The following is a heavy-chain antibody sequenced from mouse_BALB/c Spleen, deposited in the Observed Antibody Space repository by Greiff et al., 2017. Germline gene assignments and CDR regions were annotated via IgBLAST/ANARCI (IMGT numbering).Heavy chain of an antibody. Sequence: EVKVEESGPGLVKPSQSLSLTCTVTGYSITSDYAWNWIRQFPGNKLEWMGYISYSGSTSYNPSLKSRISITRDTSKNQFFLQLNSVTTEDTATYYCARLGSYYFDYWGQGTTLTVSS. CDR3: ARLGSYYFDY. V-gene: IGHV3-2*02. CDR2: ISYSGST. D-gene: IGHD4-1*01. J-gene: IGHJ2*01. CDR1: GYSITSDYA.